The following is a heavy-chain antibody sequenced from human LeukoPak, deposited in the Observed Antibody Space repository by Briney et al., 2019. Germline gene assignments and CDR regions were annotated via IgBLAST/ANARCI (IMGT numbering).Heavy chain of an antibody. J-gene: IGHJ6*02. CDR1: GGSISNMGYS. V-gene: IGHV4-31*03. Sequence: SETLSLTCTVSGGSISNMGYSWSWIRQHPGKGLEWIGYIYYSGSTYYNPSLKSRVTMSVDTSENQFSLRMTSVTAADTAVYYCTRRDGYCAMDVWGQGTTVTVSS. CDR2: IYYSGST. CDR3: TRRDGYCAMDV.